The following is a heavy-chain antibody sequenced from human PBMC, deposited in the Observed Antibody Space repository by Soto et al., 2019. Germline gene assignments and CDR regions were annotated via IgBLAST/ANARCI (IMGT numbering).Heavy chain of an antibody. D-gene: IGHD6-19*01. V-gene: IGHV1-2*02. CDR1: GYTFTGYY. J-gene: IGHJ6*02. Sequence: GASVKVSCKASGYTFTGYYMHWVRQAPGQGLEWMGWINPNSGGTNYAQKFQGRVTMTRDTSISTAYMELSRLRSDDTAVYYCARASGMLDYYGMDVWGQGTTVTVS. CDR3: ARASGMLDYYGMDV. CDR2: INPNSGGT.